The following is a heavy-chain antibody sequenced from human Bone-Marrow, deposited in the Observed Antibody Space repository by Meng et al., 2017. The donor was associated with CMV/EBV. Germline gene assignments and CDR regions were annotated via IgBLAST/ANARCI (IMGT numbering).Heavy chain of an antibody. CDR2: IYSWGFT. J-gene: IGHJ3*02. CDR3: AKGGSRITMIVVVMDDAFDI. V-gene: IGHV3-53*01. CDR1: GFSVNSNY. D-gene: IGHD3-22*01. Sequence: GESLKISCAASGFSVNSNYMSWVRQAPGKGLEWVSVIYSWGFTDYADSVKGRFFISRDDSQNTLYLQMNSLRADDTAVYYCAKGGSRITMIVVVMDDAFDIWGQGTMVTVSS.